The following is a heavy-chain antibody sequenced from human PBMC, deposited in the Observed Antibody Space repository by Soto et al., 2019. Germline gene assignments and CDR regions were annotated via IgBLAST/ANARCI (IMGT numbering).Heavy chain of an antibody. CDR2: IYYTGST. Sequence: LFLINTVSGSSIWRESDDLSWSRQHPGKGLEWIGYIYYTGSTYYNPSLKSRVTISVDTSKNQFSLKLNSVTAADTAVYYCARDLWGYCGTDCYPLDVWGQGTTVTVSS. J-gene: IGHJ6*02. CDR1: GSSIWRESDD. CDR3: ARDLWGYCGTDCYPLDV. D-gene: IGHD2-21*02. V-gene: IGHV4-61*01.